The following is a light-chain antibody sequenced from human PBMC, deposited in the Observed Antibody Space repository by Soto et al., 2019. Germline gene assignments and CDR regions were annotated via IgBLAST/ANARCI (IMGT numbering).Light chain of an antibody. CDR2: ETS. CDR1: QGAGAY. Sequence: NVLTQSPATLSLSAGERATLSCWTSQGAGAYVAWYQQRPGQAPRLVMYETSTRAAGIPARFSGSWSGTDFTLTISNVEPEDFAVYYCLQRSNSPPGYTFGQGTRLQIK. J-gene: IGKJ2*01. V-gene: IGKV3-11*01. CDR3: LQRSNSPPGYT.